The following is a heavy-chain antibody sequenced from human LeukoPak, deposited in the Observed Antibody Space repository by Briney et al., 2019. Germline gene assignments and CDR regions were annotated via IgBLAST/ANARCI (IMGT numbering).Heavy chain of an antibody. CDR2: ISSSSSTI. V-gene: IGHV3-48*01. Sequence: PGGSLRLSCAASGFTFSSYSMNWVRQAPGKGLEWVSYISSSSSTIYYADSVQGRFTISRDNAKNSLYLQMNSLRAEDTAVYYCARGDNNTYYYDSSGYWNWGQGTLVTVSS. CDR1: GFTFSSYS. CDR3: ARGDNNTYYYDSSGYWN. J-gene: IGHJ4*02. D-gene: IGHD3-22*01.